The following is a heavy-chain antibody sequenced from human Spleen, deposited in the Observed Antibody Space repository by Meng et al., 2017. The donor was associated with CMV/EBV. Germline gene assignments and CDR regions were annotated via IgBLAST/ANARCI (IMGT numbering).Heavy chain of an antibody. D-gene: IGHD3-10*01. V-gene: IGHV3-23*01. CDR1: GFTFSSYA. CDR3: ARDIRGSDNYYGMDV. Sequence: GEALKISCAASGFTFSSYAMSWVRPAPGKGLEWVSATSGSGGSTYYADSVKGRFIISRDNSKNTLYLQMNSLRAEDTAVYYCARDIRGSDNYYGMDVWGQGTTVTVSS. J-gene: IGHJ6*02. CDR2: TSGSGGST.